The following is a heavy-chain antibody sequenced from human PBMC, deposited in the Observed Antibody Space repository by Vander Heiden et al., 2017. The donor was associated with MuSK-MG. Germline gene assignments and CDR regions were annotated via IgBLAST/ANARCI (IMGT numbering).Heavy chain of an antibody. D-gene: IGHD7-27*01. CDR2: INSDGSRT. V-gene: IGHV3-74*01. Sequence: EVQLVESGGGLVQPGGSLRLSCAASGFTFSSYWMHWVRQAPGKGLVWVSRINSDGSRTSYADSVKGRFTISRDNAKNTLYLQMKSMRAEETAVYYCARVAPTGDPDAFDIWGQGTMVTVYS. CDR1: GFTFSSYW. CDR3: ARVAPTGDPDAFDI. J-gene: IGHJ3*02.